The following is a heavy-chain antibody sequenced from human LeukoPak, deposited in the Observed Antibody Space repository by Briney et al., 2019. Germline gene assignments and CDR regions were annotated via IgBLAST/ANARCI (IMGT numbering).Heavy chain of an antibody. D-gene: IGHD6-13*01. V-gene: IGHV3-64D*06. CDR1: GFIISDYA. J-gene: IGHJ4*02. Sequence: GGSLRLSCSAFGFIISDYAMHWVRQAPGKGLEYVSGISANGGSTYHADSVKGRFTISRDTSKNTLYLQMSSLRAEDTAMYYCVKDLYKGDSASWYFFHYWGQGTLVTVSS. CDR3: VKDLYKGDSASWYFFHY. CDR2: ISANGGST.